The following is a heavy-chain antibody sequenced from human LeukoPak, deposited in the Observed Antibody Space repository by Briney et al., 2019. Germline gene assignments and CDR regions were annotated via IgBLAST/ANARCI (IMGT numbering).Heavy chain of an antibody. J-gene: IGHJ4*02. CDR1: GFTFINYA. CDR3: AKRVLSSVPVAGLDC. Sequence: PGGSLRLSCAASGFTFINYAMTWVRQAPGKGLEWVSVIGGGGGGTHYADSVKGRFTISRDNSKNTLYLQMDNLRVEDTAIYYCAKRVLSSVPVAGLDCWGQGTLVTVSS. V-gene: IGHV3-23*01. D-gene: IGHD6-19*01. CDR2: IGGGGGGT.